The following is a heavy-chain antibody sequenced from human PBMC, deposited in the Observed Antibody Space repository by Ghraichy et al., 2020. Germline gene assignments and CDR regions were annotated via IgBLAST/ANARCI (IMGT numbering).Heavy chain of an antibody. CDR2: IRSKTYGGTT. CDR3: ARDQMGIAVAGPFDY. J-gene: IGHJ4*02. V-gene: IGHV3-49*04. Sequence: GGSLRLSCTASGFTFGGYTMSWVRQAPGKGLEWVTFIRSKTYGGTTEYAPSVKGRFTISRDDSKSIAYLEMNSLKTEDTAVYYCARDQMGIAVAGPFDYWGQGTLVTVSS. CDR1: GFTFGGYT. D-gene: IGHD6-19*01.